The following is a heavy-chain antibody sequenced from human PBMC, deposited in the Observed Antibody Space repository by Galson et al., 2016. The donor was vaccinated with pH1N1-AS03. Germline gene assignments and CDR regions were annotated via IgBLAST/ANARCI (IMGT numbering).Heavy chain of an antibody. Sequence: SLRLSCAASGFTFSSYTMHWVRQALGKGLEWVTLISYDGTEKRYADSVKGRFTISRDNSQDALYLQVDSLRAEDTAVYYCARGSLVRGVIMPSDYWGQGTLVTVSS. V-gene: IGHV3-30*04. D-gene: IGHD3-10*01. CDR1: GFTFSSYT. CDR3: ARGSLVRGVIMPSDY. CDR2: ISYDGTEK. J-gene: IGHJ4*02.